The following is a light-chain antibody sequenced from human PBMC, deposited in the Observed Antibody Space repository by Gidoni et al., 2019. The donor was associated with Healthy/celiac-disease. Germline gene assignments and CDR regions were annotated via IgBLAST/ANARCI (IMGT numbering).Light chain of an antibody. Sequence: DIQMTQSPSTLSASVGDRVTITCRASQSISSWLAWYQQKPGKAPKLLIYDASRLESGVPSRFRGSGSGTEFTLTISSLQPDDFATYYCQQYNSYSEWTFXQXTKVEIK. J-gene: IGKJ1*01. CDR1: QSISSW. CDR3: QQYNSYSEWT. CDR2: DAS. V-gene: IGKV1-5*01.